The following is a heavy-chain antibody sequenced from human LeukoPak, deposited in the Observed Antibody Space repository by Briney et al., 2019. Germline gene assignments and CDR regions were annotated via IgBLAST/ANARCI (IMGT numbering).Heavy chain of an antibody. J-gene: IGHJ4*02. CDR1: GGTFSSYA. Sequence: SVKVSCKASGGTFSSYAISWVRQAPGQGLEWMGGIIPIFGTANYAQKFQGRVTITADESTSTAYMELSSLRSEDTAVYYCAREVQGEFLYSSSGYYFAYWGQGTLVTVSS. D-gene: IGHD6-13*01. V-gene: IGHV1-69*13. CDR3: AREVQGEFLYSSSGYYFAY. CDR2: IIPIFGTA.